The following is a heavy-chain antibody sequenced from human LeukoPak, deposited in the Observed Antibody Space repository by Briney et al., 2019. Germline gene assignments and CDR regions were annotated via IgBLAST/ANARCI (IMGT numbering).Heavy chain of an antibody. CDR2: IQSDGSIK. J-gene: IGHJ4*02. CDR3: ARDQYRSSYYLDC. Sequence: GGSLRLSCVASGFTFSNYGMHWVRQAPGKGLEWVAFIQSDGSIKYYADSVKGRFTVSRDNSKNTLFLQMNSLRAGDMAVYYCARDQYRSSYYLDCWGQGTLVTVSS. CDR1: GFTFSNYG. V-gene: IGHV3-30*02. D-gene: IGHD6-6*01.